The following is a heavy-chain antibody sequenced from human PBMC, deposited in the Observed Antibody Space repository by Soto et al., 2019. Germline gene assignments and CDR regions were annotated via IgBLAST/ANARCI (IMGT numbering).Heavy chain of an antibody. J-gene: IGHJ5*01. D-gene: IGHD7-27*01. CDR1: GDSISNLDYF. CDR2: IYKSATT. Sequence: SEILSLTCSVSGDSISNLDYFWAWIRQPPGQALEYIGYIYKSATTYYNPSFESRVAISVDTSKSQFSLNVTSVTAADTAVYFCARGRYCLTGRCFPNWFDSWGQGALVTVSS. CDR3: ARGRYCLTGRCFPNWFDS. V-gene: IGHV4-30-4*01.